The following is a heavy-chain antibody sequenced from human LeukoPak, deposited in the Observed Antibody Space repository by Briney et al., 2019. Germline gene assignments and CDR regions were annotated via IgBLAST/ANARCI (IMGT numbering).Heavy chain of an antibody. J-gene: IGHJ6*03. CDR2: IYYSGGT. V-gene: IGHV4-38-2*02. Sequence: PSETLSLTCTVSGYSISSGYYWGWIRQPPGKGLEWIANIYYSGGTYYKPSLKSRVTISVDTSKNQFSLKLSSVTAADTAVYYCARPGYYYYYMDVWGKGTTVTVSS. D-gene: IGHD2-8*02. CDR3: ARPGYYYYYMDV. CDR1: GYSISSGYY.